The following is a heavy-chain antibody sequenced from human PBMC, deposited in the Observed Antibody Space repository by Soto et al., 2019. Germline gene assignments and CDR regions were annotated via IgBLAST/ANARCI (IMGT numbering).Heavy chain of an antibody. CDR2: ACSNTADT. CDR3: AKLGRDRCYSAMEV. J-gene: IGHJ4*02. Sequence: EVQLLESGGGLVQPGGSLRLSCAASGFTFSSYAMSWVRQAPGKGLEWVSNACSNTADTYVADSVKGRFSISRDNSKNMLFLHMNTLRREDTALYFFAKLGRDRCYSAMEVCGQGTLVTVSS. CDR1: GFTFSSYA. V-gene: IGHV3-23*01. D-gene: IGHD2-21*02.